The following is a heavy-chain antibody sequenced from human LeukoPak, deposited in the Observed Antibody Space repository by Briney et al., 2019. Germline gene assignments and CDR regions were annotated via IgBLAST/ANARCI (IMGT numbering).Heavy chain of an antibody. CDR1: ELMFSSYA. CDR3: AKDQYSSGWYFDY. V-gene: IGHV3-23*01. CDR2: ISDDSGTT. J-gene: IGHJ4*02. D-gene: IGHD6-19*01. Sequence: GGSLRLSCAASELMFSSYAMSWVRQAPGKGLEWVSGISDDSGTTYYADSVRGRFTISRDNSKNTLYLQMNSLRVEDTAIYYCAKDQYSSGWYFDYWGQGTLVTVSS.